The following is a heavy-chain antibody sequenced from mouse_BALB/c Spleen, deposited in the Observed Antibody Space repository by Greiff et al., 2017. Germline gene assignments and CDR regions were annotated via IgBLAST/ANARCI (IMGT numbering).Heavy chain of an antibody. CDR3: ASVSRGYFDV. CDR1: GFTFSDYY. V-gene: IGHV5-4*02. J-gene: IGHJ1*01. Sequence: EVHLVESGGGLVKPGGSLKLSCAASGFTFSDYYMYWVRQTPEKRLEWVATISDGGSYTYYPDSVKGRFTISRDNAKNNLYLQMSSLKSEDTAMYYCASVSRGYFDVWGAGTTVTVSS. CDR2: ISDGGSYT. D-gene: IGHD6-2*01.